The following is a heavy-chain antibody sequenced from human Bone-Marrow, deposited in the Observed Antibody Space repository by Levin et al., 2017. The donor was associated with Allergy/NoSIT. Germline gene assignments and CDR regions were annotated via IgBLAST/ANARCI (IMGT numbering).Heavy chain of an antibody. Sequence: PGGSLRLSCAASGFTFSSYGMHWVRQAPGKGLEWVAVISYDGSNKYYADSVKGRFTISRDNSKNTLYLQMNSLRAEDTAVYYCAKAPERGTGTTSSTNWFDPWGQGTLVTVSS. CDR1: GFTFSSYG. V-gene: IGHV3-30*18. J-gene: IGHJ5*02. CDR3: AKAPERGTGTTSSTNWFDP. CDR2: ISYDGSNK. D-gene: IGHD1-1*01.